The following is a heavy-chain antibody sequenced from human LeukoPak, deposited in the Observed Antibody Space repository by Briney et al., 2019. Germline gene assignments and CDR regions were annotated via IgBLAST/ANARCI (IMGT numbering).Heavy chain of an antibody. D-gene: IGHD3-10*01. V-gene: IGHV3-21*01. CDR1: GFTFSSYW. J-gene: IGHJ3*02. Sequence: GGSLRLSCAASGFTFSSYWMSWVRQAPGKGLEWVSSISSSSSYIYYADSVKGRFTISRDNAKNSLYLQMNSLRAEDTAVYYCAREFGSRRGEGGAFDIWGQGTMVTVSS. CDR3: AREFGSRRGEGGAFDI. CDR2: ISSSSSYI.